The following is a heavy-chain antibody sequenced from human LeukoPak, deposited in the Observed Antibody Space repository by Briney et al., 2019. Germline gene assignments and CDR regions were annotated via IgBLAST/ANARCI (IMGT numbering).Heavy chain of an antibody. CDR3: ARDQWGVATITGMDV. D-gene: IGHD5-12*01. V-gene: IGHV3-30-3*01. CDR1: GFSFSSHS. CDR2: ISNDGSRQ. Sequence: PGGSLRLSCAASGFSFSSHSMHWVRQAPGKGLEWVADISNDGSRQYCADSVKGRFIISRDNSKNTLFMLMNSLRPEDTALYYCARDQWGVATITGMDVWGQGTTVTVSS. J-gene: IGHJ6*02.